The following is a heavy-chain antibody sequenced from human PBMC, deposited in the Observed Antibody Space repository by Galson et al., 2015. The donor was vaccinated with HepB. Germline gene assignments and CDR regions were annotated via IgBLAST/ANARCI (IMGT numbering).Heavy chain of an antibody. J-gene: IGHJ4*02. CDR3: ARDTPGRDGHNSLDY. CDR2: IKEDGSDK. Sequence: SLRLSCAASGFTFSSYWMSWVRQTPGKGLEWLANIKEDGSDKYHVDSVKGRFTISRDNARNSLYLQMNSLRAEGTAIYYCARDTPGRDGHNSLDYWGQGTLVTVSS. CDR1: GFTFSSYW. V-gene: IGHV3-7*01. D-gene: IGHD5-24*01.